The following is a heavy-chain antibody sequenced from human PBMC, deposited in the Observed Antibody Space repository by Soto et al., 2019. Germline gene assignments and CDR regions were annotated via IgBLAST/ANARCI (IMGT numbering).Heavy chain of an antibody. J-gene: IGHJ4*02. CDR2: INPSGGST. Sequence: QVQLVQSGAEVKKPGASVKVSCKASGYTFTSYYMHWVRQAPGQGLEWMGIINPSGGSTSYAQKFQGRVTMTRDTSTSTGYMELSSRRSEDTAVYYCARVSSWSCFDYWGQGTLVTVSS. CDR3: ARVSSWSCFDY. V-gene: IGHV1-46*01. CDR1: GYTFTSYY. D-gene: IGHD6-13*01.